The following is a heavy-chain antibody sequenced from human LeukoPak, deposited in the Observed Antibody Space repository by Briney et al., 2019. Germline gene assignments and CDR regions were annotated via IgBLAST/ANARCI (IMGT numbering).Heavy chain of an antibody. V-gene: IGHV3-30*03. CDR1: GFTFSTYS. J-gene: IGHJ6*02. CDR2: ISYDGSNK. CDR3: ARDSGDPEYYGSGSRHYYYGMDV. D-gene: IGHD3-10*01. Sequence: GGSLRLSCAASGFTFSTYSMNWVRQAPGKGLEWVAVISYDGSNKYYADSVKGRFTISRDNSKNTLYLQMNSLRAEDTAVYYRARDSGDPEYYGSGSRHYYYGMDVWGQGTTVTVSS.